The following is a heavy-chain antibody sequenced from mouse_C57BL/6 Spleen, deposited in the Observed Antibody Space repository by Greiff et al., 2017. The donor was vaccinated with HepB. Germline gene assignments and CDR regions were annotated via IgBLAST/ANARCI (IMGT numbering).Heavy chain of an antibody. CDR3: AREGGNYLDY. D-gene: IGHD2-14*01. CDR2: IYPGDGDT. Sequence: VKLQESGPELVKPGASVKISCKASGYAFSSSWMNWVKQRPGKGLEWIGRIYPGDGDTNYNGKFKGKATLTADKSSSTAYMQLSSLTSEDSAVYFCAREGGNYLDYWGQGTTLTVSS. V-gene: IGHV1-82*01. CDR1: GYAFSSSW. J-gene: IGHJ2*01.